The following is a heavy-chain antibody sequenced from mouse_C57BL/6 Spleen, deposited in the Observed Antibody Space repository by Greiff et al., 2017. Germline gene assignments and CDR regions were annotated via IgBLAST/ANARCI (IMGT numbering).Heavy chain of an antibody. V-gene: IGHV1-4*01. D-gene: IGHD1-1*01. CDR1: GYTFTSYT. CDR2: INPSSGYT. J-gene: IGHJ3*01. Sequence: VKLVESGAELARPGASVKMSCKASGYTFTSYTMHWVKQRPGQGLEWIGYINPSSGYTKYNQKFKDKATLTADKSSSTAYMQLSSLTSEDSAVYYCARYYGSSSFAYWGQGTLVTVSA. CDR3: ARYYGSSSFAY.